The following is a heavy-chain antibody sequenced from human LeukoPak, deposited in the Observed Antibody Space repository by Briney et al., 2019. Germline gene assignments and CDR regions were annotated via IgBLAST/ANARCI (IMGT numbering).Heavy chain of an antibody. CDR3: ARVGYYYDSSGSDDAFDI. D-gene: IGHD3-22*01. J-gene: IGHJ3*02. CDR1: GYTFTGYY. Sequence: ASVKVSCKASGYTFTGYYMHWVRQAPGQRLEWMGWINPNSGGTNYAQKFQGRVTMTRDTSISTAYMELSRLRSDDTAVYYCARVGYYYDSSGSDDAFDIWGQGTMVTVSS. V-gene: IGHV1-2*02. CDR2: INPNSGGT.